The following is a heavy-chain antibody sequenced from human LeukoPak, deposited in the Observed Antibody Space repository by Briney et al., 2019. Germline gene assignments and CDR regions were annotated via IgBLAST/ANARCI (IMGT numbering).Heavy chain of an antibody. J-gene: IGHJ4*02. V-gene: IGHV3-43*01. D-gene: IGHD6-19*01. CDR2: ISWDGSTT. CDR3: AKKGVAVTSTGSYFDY. CDR1: GFNFDDYT. Sequence: GGSLRLSCAASGFNFDDYTMHWVRQPPGKGLEWVSLISWDGSTTCYADSVKGRFTISRYNSKDSLYLQMNSLRTEGTAFYYCAKKGVAVTSTGSYFDYWGQGTLVTVSS.